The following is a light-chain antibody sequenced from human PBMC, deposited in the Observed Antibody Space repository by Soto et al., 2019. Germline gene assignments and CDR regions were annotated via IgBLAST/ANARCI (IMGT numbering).Light chain of an antibody. J-gene: IGLJ1*01. Sequence: QSVLTQPPSVSGAPGQRGTISCTGSSSNIGAGYDVHWYQQLPGTAPKLLIYGNSNRPSGVPDRFSGSKSGTSASLAITGLLAEDEADYYCQSYDSSLSVTYVFGTGTKLTVL. V-gene: IGLV1-40*01. CDR3: QSYDSSLSVTYV. CDR1: SSNIGAGYD. CDR2: GNS.